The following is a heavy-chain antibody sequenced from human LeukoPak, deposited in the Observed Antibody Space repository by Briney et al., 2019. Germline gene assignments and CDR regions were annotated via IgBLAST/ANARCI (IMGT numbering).Heavy chain of an antibody. CDR2: IHPDGSET. CDR1: GFIFGSYW. CDR3: VRWGVDAGMDY. J-gene: IGHJ4*02. D-gene: IGHD3-10*01. V-gene: IGHV3-7*01. Sequence: PGGSLRLSCEASGFIFGSYWMGWVRQVPGKGLQWVANIHPDGSETSYVDSVKGRFTISRDNAKKSMFLQMSSLRTEDTAVYICVRWGVDAGMDYWGQGALVTVSS.